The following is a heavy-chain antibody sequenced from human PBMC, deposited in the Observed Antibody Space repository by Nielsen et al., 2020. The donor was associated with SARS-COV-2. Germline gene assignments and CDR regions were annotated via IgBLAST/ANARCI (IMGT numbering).Heavy chain of an antibody. J-gene: IGHJ4*02. CDR2: ISTNAGNP. D-gene: IGHD3-10*01. V-gene: IGHV7-4-1*02. CDR3: ARAMVRGVPSDFDY. CDR1: GYTFTSYA. Sequence: ASVKVSCKASGYTFTSYAMNWVRQAPGQGLEWMGWISTNAGNPTYAQGFTGRFVFSLDTSVSTAYLQISSLKAEDTAVYYCARAMVRGVPSDFDYWGQGTLVTVSS.